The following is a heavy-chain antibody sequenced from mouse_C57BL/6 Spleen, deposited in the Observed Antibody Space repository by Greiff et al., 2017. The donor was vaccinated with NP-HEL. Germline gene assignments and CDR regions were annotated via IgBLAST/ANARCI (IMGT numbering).Heavy chain of an antibody. J-gene: IGHJ4*01. CDR3: GRGEGPITTVYAMDC. D-gene: IGHD1-1*01. V-gene: IGHV10-3*01. CDR1: GFTFNTYA. Sequence: EVQLVESGGGLVQPKGSLKLSCAASGFTFNTYAMHWVRQTPGTGLEWVARIRRKSSNYATYYADSVKARFTTSRAASPSMLHLHMNNMKAEDTAKYYCGRGEGPITTVYAMDCWGKGTSVTVSS. CDR2: IRRKSSNYAT.